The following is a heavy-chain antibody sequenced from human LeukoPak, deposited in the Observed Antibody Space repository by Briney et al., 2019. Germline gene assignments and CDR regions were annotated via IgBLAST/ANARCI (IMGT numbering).Heavy chain of an antibody. Sequence: SVKVSCKASGGTFSSYAISWVRQAPGQGLEWMGRIIPVLGKANYAQKLQGRVTITADKSTSTAYMEVSGLRSEDTAVYYCASAYCSGGSCYSLYWFDPWGQGTLVTVSS. D-gene: IGHD2-15*01. CDR2: IIPVLGKA. CDR3: ASAYCSGGSCYSLYWFDP. J-gene: IGHJ5*02. CDR1: GGTFSSYA. V-gene: IGHV1-69*04.